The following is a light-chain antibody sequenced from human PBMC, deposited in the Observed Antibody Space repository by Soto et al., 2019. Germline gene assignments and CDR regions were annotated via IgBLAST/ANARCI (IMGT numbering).Light chain of an antibody. CDR2: SAS. V-gene: IGKV1-12*01. J-gene: IGKJ1*01. Sequence: DIQMTQSPSSVSASVGDRVTITCRASQGISRWLAWYQQKPGKAPNLLIYSASTLYSGVPSRFSGSGSGTDFTLTITSLQPDDLAVYYCQQYVTSRTFGQGTRVEMK. CDR3: QQYVTSRT. CDR1: QGISRW.